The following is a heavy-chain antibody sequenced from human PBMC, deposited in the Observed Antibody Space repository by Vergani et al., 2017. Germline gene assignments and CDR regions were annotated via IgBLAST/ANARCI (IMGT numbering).Heavy chain of an antibody. J-gene: IGHJ4*02. V-gene: IGHV5-51*01. CDR3: ARHQYSSSSPFDY. CDR1: GYSFTSYW. D-gene: IGHD6-6*01. CDR2: IYSGDSDT. Sequence: EVQLVQSGAEVKTPGESLKISCKGSGYSFTSYWIGWVRQMPGKGLDWMGIIYSGDSDTRYSPSFQGQVTISADKSISTAYLQWSSLKASDTAMYYCARHQYSSSSPFDYWGQGTLVNVSS.